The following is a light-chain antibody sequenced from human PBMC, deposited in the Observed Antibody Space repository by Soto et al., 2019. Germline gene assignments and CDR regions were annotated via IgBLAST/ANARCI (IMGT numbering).Light chain of an antibody. J-gene: IGLJ1*01. CDR1: SXNIGANYD. CDR2: GNS. V-gene: IGLV1-40*01. CDR3: QSYDRTLSARYV. Sequence: VLTQPPSVSGAPGQRVTISCTGSSXNIGANYDVHWYQQRPGTAPKLLIFGNSNRPSGVPDRFSGSKSGTSASLAITGLQAEDEGDYYCQSYDRTLSARYVFGTGTKVTVL.